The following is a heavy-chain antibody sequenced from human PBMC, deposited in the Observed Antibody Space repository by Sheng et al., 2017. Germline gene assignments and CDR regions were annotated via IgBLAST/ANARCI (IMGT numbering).Heavy chain of an antibody. V-gene: IGHV2-70*01. CDR1: GFSLSTSGMC. J-gene: IGHJ4*02. CDR3: ARILIPRGNFPSYYFDY. D-gene: IGHD2-21*02. Sequence: QVTLRESGPALVKPTQTLTLTCTFSGFSLSTSGMCVSWIRQPPGKALEWLALIDWDDDKYYSTSLKTRLTISKDTSKNQVVLTMTNMDPVDTATYYCARILIPRGNFPSYYFDYWGQGTLVTVSS. CDR2: IDWDDDK.